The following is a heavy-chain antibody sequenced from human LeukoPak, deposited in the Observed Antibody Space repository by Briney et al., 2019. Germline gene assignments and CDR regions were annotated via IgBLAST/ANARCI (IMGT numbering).Heavy chain of an antibody. D-gene: IGHD3-9*01. CDR2: ISWNSGSL. CDR3: AGYDILTGGPTDY. CDR1: GFTFDDYA. V-gene: IGHV3-9*01. J-gene: IGHJ4*02. Sequence: GGSLRLSCAASGFTFDDYAMHWVRQAPGKGLEWVSGISWNSGSLGYEDSVKGRFTISRDNAKNSLYLQMNSLRAEDTALYYCAGYDILTGGPTDYWGQGTLVSVSS.